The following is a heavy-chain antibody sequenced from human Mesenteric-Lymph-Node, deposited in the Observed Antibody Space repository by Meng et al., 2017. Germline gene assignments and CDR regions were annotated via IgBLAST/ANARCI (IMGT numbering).Heavy chain of an antibody. V-gene: IGHV3-11*04. CDR1: GFTFSDYY. CDR3: ATSTMVRGADVRMDV. CDR2: ISSSGSTI. Sequence: GGSLRLSCAASGFTFSDYYMSWIRQAPGKGLEWVSYISSSGSTIYYADSVKGRFTISRDNAKNSLYLQMNSLRAEDTAVYYCATSTMVRGADVRMDVWGQGTTVTVSS. D-gene: IGHD3-10*01. J-gene: IGHJ6*02.